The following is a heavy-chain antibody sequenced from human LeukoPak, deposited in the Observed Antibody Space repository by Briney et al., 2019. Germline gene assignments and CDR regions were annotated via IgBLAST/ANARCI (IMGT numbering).Heavy chain of an antibody. V-gene: IGHV4-4*07. J-gene: IGHJ5*02. CDR1: GGSISSYY. CDR2: IYTSGST. CDR3: AREAVVVVAATPSNWFDP. D-gene: IGHD2-15*01. Sequence: SETLSLTCTVSGGSISSYYWSWIRQPAGKGLEWIGRIYTSGSTNYNPSLKSRVTISVDTSKNQFSLKLSSVTAADTAVYYCAREAVVVVAATPSNWFDPWGQGTLVTVSS.